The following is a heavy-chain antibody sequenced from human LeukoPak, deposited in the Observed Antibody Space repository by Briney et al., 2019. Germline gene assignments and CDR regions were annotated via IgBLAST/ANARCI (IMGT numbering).Heavy chain of an antibody. J-gene: IGHJ4*02. V-gene: IGHV3-21*01. CDR1: GFTFNTYS. CDR3: ARAGSGWYLDY. D-gene: IGHD6-19*01. CDR2: IDSSGGYM. Sequence: GGSLRLSCEASGFTFNTYSMNWARQAPGKGLEWVSPIDSSGGYMFYADSVKGRFIISRDNAKNSLYLQMSSLRAEDTAVYYCARAGSGWYLDYWGQGTLVTVSS.